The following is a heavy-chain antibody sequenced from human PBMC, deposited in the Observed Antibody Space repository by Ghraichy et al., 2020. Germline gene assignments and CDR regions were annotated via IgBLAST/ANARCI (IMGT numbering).Heavy chain of an antibody. CDR1: GFTFSSYW. CDR2: IKQDGSEK. D-gene: IGHD3-22*01. J-gene: IGHJ4*02. Sequence: GGSLRLSCAASGFTFSSYWMSWVRQAPGKGLEWVANIKQDGSEKYYVDSVKGRFTISRDNAKNSLYLQMNSLRAEDTAVYYCARAHEEYDSSGYYIDYWGQGTLVTVSS. CDR3: ARAHEEYDSSGYYIDY. V-gene: IGHV3-7*01.